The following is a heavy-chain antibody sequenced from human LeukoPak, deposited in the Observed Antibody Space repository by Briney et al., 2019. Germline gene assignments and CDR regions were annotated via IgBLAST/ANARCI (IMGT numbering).Heavy chain of an antibody. CDR2: FDPEVDEA. J-gene: IGHJ3*01. CDR1: GYTLSELF. D-gene: IGHD2-21*01. V-gene: IGHV1-24*01. Sequence: ASVKVSCKVSGYTLSELFIHWVRQAPGKGLQWMGGFDPEVDEAIYAQEFQGRVTMTEDTSTDTAFMEANSLKSEDTAVYYCTTEGGNSFGWGFDAFNVWGQGTMVTVSS. CDR3: TTEGGNSFGWGFDAFNV.